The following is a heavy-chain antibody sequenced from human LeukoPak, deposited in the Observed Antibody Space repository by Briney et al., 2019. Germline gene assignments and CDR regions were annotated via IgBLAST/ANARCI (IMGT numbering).Heavy chain of an antibody. D-gene: IGHD3-10*01. J-gene: IGHJ4*02. V-gene: IGHV1-69*13. Sequence: SVKVSCKASGGTFRSYAISWVRQAPGQGLDWMGGIIPIFGTANYAQKFQGRVTITADESTSTAYMELSSLRSEDTAVYYCARGRGRKYYGSGSYFNWGQGTLVTVSS. CDR2: IIPIFGTA. CDR1: GGTFRSYA. CDR3: ARGRGRKYYGSGSYFN.